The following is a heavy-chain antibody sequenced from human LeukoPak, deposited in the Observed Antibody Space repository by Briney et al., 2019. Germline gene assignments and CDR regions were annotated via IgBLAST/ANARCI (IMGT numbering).Heavy chain of an antibody. CDR2: TYYSGGI. D-gene: IGHD6-19*01. J-gene: IGHJ3*02. CDR3: ARGGAVAGLLRAFDI. V-gene: IGHV4-59*01. Sequence: SETLSLTCTVSGASISTYSWTWIRQTPGKGLGCIGYTYYSGGINYNPSLKSRATISLDTPKNQLSLKLTSVTAADTAVYYCARGGAVAGLLRAFDIWGQVPMVTVSS. CDR1: GASISTYS.